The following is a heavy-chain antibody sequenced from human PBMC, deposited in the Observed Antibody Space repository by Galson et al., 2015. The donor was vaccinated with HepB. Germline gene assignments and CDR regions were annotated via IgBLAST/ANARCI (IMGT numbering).Heavy chain of an antibody. Sequence: SLRLSCAASGFTFSSYWMHWVRQAPGKGLVWVSRINSDGSTTRYADSVKGRFTISRDNAKNTLYLQMNSLRAEDTAVYYCARDRSSSWTYYYGMDVWGQGNALTLPS. CDR2: INSDGSTT. V-gene: IGHV3-74*01. J-gene: IGHJ6*02. CDR1: GFTFSSYW. D-gene: IGHD6-13*01. CDR3: ARDRSSSWTYYYGMDV.